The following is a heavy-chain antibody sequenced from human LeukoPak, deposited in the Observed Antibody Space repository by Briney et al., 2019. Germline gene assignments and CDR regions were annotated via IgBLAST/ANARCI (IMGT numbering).Heavy chain of an antibody. Sequence: ASVKVSCKVSGYTLTELSMHWVRQAPGKGLEWMGGFDPEDGETIYAQKFQGRVTMTEDTSTDTAYMELSSLRSEDTAVYYCASTVGDGYIDDAFDIWGQGTMVTVSS. CDR1: GYTLTELS. V-gene: IGHV1-24*01. CDR2: FDPEDGET. CDR3: ASTVGDGYIDDAFDI. D-gene: IGHD5-24*01. J-gene: IGHJ3*02.